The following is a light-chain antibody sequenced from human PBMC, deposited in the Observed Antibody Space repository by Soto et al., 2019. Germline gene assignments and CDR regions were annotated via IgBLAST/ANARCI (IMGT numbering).Light chain of an antibody. V-gene: IGLV2-14*01. CDR3: SSYTSSSNYV. CDR2: DVS. J-gene: IGLJ1*01. CDR1: SSDVGGSNY. Sequence: QSVLTQPASVSGSPGQSITISCTGTSSDVGGSNYVSWYQQHPGKAPKLIISDVSYRPSGVSNRFSGSKSGNTASLTISGIQVEYEVDYYCSSYTSSSNYVFGTWTKVTVL.